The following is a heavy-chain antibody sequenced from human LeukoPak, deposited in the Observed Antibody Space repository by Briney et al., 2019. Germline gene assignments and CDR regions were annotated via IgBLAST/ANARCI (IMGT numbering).Heavy chain of an antibody. CDR3: ARVFDFWSGYWTHGMDV. V-gene: IGHV1-3*01. CDR1: GYTFTSYA. CDR2: INAGNGNT. J-gene: IGHJ6*02. Sequence: VASVKASCKASGYTFTSYAMHWVRQAPGQRLEWMGWINAGNGNTKYSQKFQGRVTITRDTSASTAYMELSSLRSEDTAVYYCARVFDFWSGYWTHGMDVWGQGTTVTVSS. D-gene: IGHD3-3*01.